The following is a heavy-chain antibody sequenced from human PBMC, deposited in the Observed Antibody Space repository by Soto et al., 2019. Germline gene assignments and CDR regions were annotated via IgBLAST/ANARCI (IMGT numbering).Heavy chain of an antibody. D-gene: IGHD3-22*01. CDR3: ARVFARGPLIS. V-gene: IGHV4-39*01. CDR2: IYYSGST. Sequence: QLQLQESGPGLMKPSETLSLTCTVSGGSISSSSYYWGWIRQPPGKGLEWIGSIYYSGSTYYNPSLKSRVTISVDTSKNQFSLKLSSVTAADTAVYYCARVFARGPLISWGQGTMVTVSS. J-gene: IGHJ3*01. CDR1: GGSISSSSYY.